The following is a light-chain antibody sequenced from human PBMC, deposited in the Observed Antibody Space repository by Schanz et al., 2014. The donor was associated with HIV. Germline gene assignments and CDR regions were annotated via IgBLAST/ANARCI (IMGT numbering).Light chain of an antibody. CDR2: DVS. CDR1: SSDVGGYNY. V-gene: IGLV2-14*03. CDR3: TSYTTSDTWV. J-gene: IGLJ3*02. Sequence: QSALTQPRSVSGSPGQSVTISCTGTSSDVGGYNYVSWYQQHPGKAPKLMIYDVSNRPSGVSNRFSGSKSGNTASLTISGLQAEDEADYYCTSYTTSDTWVFGGGTKLTV.